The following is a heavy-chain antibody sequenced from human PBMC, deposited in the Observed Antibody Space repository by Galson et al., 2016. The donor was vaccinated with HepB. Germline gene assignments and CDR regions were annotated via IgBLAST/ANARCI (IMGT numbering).Heavy chain of an antibody. V-gene: IGHV7-4-1*02. J-gene: IGHJ3*02. CDR3: ARYMGYCSSTSCYVTAFDM. CDR1: GYSVTTYA. D-gene: IGHD2-2*01. Sequence: SVKVSCKASGYSVTTYAMNWVRQAPGQGLEWMGWINTNTGKSTYAQAFTGRFVFSLDTSVSTTYLQVSGLKAEDTAVYYCARYMGYCSSTSCYVTAFDMWGQGTMVTVSA. CDR2: INTNTGKS.